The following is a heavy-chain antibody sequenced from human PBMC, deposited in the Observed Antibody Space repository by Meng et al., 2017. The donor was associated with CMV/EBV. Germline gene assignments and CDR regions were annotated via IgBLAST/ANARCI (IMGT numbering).Heavy chain of an antibody. J-gene: IGHJ4*02. D-gene: IGHD6-13*01. V-gene: IGHV3-11*01. Sequence: GGSLRLSCAASGFTFSDYYMSWIRQAPGKGLEWVSYISSSGSTIYYADSVKGRFTISRDNAKNSLYLQMNSLRAEDTAVYYCAKGFRAYSSSWYDVSDYWGQGTLVTVSS. CDR2: ISSSGSTI. CDR1: GFTFSDYY. CDR3: AKGFRAYSSSWYDVSDY.